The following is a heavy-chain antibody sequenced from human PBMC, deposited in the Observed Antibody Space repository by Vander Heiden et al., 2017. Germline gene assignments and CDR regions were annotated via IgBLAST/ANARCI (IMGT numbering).Heavy chain of an antibody. V-gene: IGHV3-11*01. Sequence: QVQLVESGGGLVMPGGSLTLSCAASGFSYSDYYMSWIRQDPGKGLDWVACISSSGTTIHYADSVKGRFTISRDNAKKSLYLQMDSLRAEDTAVYFCARDKTVNTYYFDYWGQGSLVTVSS. CDR2: ISSSGTTI. CDR3: ARDKTVNTYYFDY. CDR1: GFSYSDYY. J-gene: IGHJ4*02. D-gene: IGHD4-17*01.